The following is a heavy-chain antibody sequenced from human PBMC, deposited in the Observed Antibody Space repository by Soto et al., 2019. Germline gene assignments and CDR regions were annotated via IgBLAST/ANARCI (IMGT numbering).Heavy chain of an antibody. CDR3: ARWVVPADARYSFDP. J-gene: IGHJ5*02. D-gene: IGHD2-2*01. Sequence: QVQLVQSGAEVKKPGASVKVSCKASGYTFTSYGISWVRQAPGQGLEWMGWISAYNGNTNYAQKLQGRATMTPDTSTSTARMVLRSLRSDDTAVYYCARWVVPADARYSFDPWGQGTLVTVSS. CDR1: GYTFTSYG. V-gene: IGHV1-18*01. CDR2: ISAYNGNT.